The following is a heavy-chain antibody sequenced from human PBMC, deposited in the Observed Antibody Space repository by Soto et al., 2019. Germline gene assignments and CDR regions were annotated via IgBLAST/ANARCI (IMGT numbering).Heavy chain of an antibody. Sequence: QVTLKESGPVLVKPTETLTLTCTVSGFSLSNARMGVSWIRQPPGKALEWLAHIFPNDEKSYSTSLKSRLTVSKDTSKSQVGLTMTNMDPVDTATYYCGRTNGNSYGFDYWGQGTLVTVSS. CDR1: GFSLSNARMG. CDR3: GRTNGNSYGFDY. D-gene: IGHD5-18*01. CDR2: IFPNDEK. J-gene: IGHJ4*02. V-gene: IGHV2-26*01.